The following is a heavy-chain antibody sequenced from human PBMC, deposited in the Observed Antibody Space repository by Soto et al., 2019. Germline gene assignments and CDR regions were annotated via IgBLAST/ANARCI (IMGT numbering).Heavy chain of an antibody. CDR2: IYPGDSDT. J-gene: IGHJ6*02. CDR1: GYSFTSNW. Sequence: GESLKISCKGSGYSFTSNWIGWVRYMPGEGLEWMGIIYPGDSDTRYSPSFQGQVTISADKSINSVYLQWSSLKASDTAMYYCAISGYCSGGSCYSLAYYYGMDVWGQGTTVTVPS. CDR3: AISGYCSGGSCYSLAYYYGMDV. D-gene: IGHD2-15*01. V-gene: IGHV5-51*01.